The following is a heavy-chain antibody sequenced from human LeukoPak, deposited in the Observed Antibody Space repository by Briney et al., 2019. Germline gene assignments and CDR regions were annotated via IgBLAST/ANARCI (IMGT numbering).Heavy chain of an antibody. D-gene: IGHD3-9*01. CDR1: GFTFSSYG. J-gene: IGHJ4*02. Sequence: GSLRLSCAASGFTFSSYGMHWVRQAPGKGLEWVAVISYDGSNKYYADSVKGRFTISRDNSKNTLYLQMNSLRAEDTAVYCCARDPRSRSYDILTGYSHWGQGTLVTVSS. V-gene: IGHV3-30*03. CDR2: ISYDGSNK. CDR3: ARDPRSRSYDILTGYSH.